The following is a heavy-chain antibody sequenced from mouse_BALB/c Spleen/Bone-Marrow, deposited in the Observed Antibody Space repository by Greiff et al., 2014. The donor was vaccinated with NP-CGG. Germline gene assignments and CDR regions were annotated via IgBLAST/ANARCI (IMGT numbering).Heavy chain of an antibody. Sequence: VHVKQSGAELVKPGASVKLSCTAFGFNIKDTYMHWVKQRPEQGLEWIGRIDPANGNTKYAPTFQGKATITADTSSNTAYLQLSSLTSEDTAVYYCASSGNYEGGAMDYWGQGTSVTVSS. CDR2: IDPANGNT. J-gene: IGHJ4*01. V-gene: IGHV14-3*02. CDR1: GFNIKDTY. CDR3: ASSGNYEGGAMDY. D-gene: IGHD2-1*01.